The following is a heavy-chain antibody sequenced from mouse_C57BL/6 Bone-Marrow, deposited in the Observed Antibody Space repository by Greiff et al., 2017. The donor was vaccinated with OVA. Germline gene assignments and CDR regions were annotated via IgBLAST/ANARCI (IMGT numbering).Heavy chain of an antibody. J-gene: IGHJ4*01. CDR1: GYSITSGYY. CDR3: ARGGYDGGDYYAMDY. CDR2: ISYDGSN. Sequence: VQLKESGPGLVKPSQSLSLTCSVTGYSITSGYYWNWIRQFPGNKLEWMGYISYDGSNNYNPSLKNRISITRATSKNQFFLKLNSVTTEETATYYGARGGYDGGDYYAMDYWGQGTSVTVSS. D-gene: IGHD2-2*01. V-gene: IGHV3-6*01.